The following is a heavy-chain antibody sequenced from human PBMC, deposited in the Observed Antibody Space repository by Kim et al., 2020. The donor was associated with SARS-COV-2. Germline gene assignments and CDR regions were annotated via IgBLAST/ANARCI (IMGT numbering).Heavy chain of an antibody. CDR2: ISGSSSYR. CDR3: ARDTTGTGVVDY. CDR1: GFSFGDYY. Sequence: GGSLRLSCVASGFSFGDYYMSWIRQAPGKGLEWVSYISGSSSYRNSTDSVKGRFTISRDNAKNSVFLQMNSLRREDTAVYFCARDTTGTGVVDYWGQGTLVTVSS. V-gene: IGHV3-11*05. D-gene: IGHD1-1*01. J-gene: IGHJ4*02.